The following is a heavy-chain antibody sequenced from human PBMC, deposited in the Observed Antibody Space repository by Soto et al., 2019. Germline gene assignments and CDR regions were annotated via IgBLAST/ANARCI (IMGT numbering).Heavy chain of an antibody. V-gene: IGHV3-7*01. CDR3: AREYCSGGSCYGF. Sequence: GGSLRLSCAASGFTFSSYWMSWVRQAPGKGLEWVANIKQDGSEKYYVDSVKGRFTISRDNAKNSLYLQMNSLRAEDTAVYYCAREYCSGGSCYGFWGQGTLVTVSS. CDR1: GFTFSSYW. D-gene: IGHD2-15*01. J-gene: IGHJ4*02. CDR2: IKQDGSEK.